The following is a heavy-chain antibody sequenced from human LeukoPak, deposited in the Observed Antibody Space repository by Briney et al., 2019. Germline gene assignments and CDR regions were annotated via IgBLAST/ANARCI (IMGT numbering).Heavy chain of an antibody. J-gene: IGHJ6*03. CDR3: ARSRGGNYDYYYYYYMDV. D-gene: IGHD4-23*01. CDR2: IYYSGST. Sequence: PSETLSLTCTVSGGSISSYYWSWIRQPPGKGLEWIEYIYYSGSTNYNPSLKSRVTISVDTSKNQFSLKLSSVTAADTAVYYCARSRGGNYDYYYYYYMDVWGKGTTVTVSS. CDR1: GGSISSYY. V-gene: IGHV4-59*01.